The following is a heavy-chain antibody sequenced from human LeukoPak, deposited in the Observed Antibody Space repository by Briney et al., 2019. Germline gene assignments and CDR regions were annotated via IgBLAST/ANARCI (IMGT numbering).Heavy chain of an antibody. D-gene: IGHD5-12*01. Sequence: GGSLRLSCAASGFTFSGSAMSWVRQAPGKGLGWVSSISGSGGSTYYADSVKGRFTISRDNSKNTLYLQMNSLRAEDTAVYYCAKTGSGYYYFDYWGQGTLVTVSS. V-gene: IGHV3-23*01. J-gene: IGHJ4*02. CDR1: GFTFSGSA. CDR2: ISGSGGST. CDR3: AKTGSGYYYFDY.